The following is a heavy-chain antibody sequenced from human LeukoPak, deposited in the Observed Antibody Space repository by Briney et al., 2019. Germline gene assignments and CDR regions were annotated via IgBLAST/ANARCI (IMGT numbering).Heavy chain of an antibody. D-gene: IGHD7-27*01. CDR2: INPNSGGT. CDR1: GYSFAGYY. Sequence: ASVKVSCKAFGYSFAGYYIHWVRQAPAQGLEWMGWINPNSGGTNSAQKFQGRVSVTRDTSISTTYMEMSRLTYDDTAVYYCVHASSLTGESGLGHWGQGTLVTVSP. CDR3: VHASSLTGESGLGH. J-gene: IGHJ4*02. V-gene: IGHV1-2*02.